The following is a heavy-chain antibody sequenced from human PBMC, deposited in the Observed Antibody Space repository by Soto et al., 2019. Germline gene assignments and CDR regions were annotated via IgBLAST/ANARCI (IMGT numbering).Heavy chain of an antibody. CDR1: GFIFSDAW. D-gene: IGHD2-8*01. CDR2: IKSKTDGGTT. CDR3: TTDSLFTVQLVRMDN. Sequence: EVQLVESGGGLVNPGGSLRLSCAASGFIFSDAWINWVRQAPGKGLEWVGRIKSKTDGGTTDFAAPVKGRFAISRDDSRDVVYMEMYSLKTDDTAVYFCTTDSLFTVQLVRMDNWGHGTLVTVSS. V-gene: IGHV3-15*07. J-gene: IGHJ4*01.